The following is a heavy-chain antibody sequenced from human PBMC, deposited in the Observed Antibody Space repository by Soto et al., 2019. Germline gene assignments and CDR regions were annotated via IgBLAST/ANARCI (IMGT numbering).Heavy chain of an antibody. Sequence: WGSLSLTCAASGFTFSSYGIHWVCLAPGKGLVWVSRINSDWSSTSYADSVKGRFTICRDNAKDKLYLKMNSLRAEDTAVYYCARDYPVTSIGYFDYWGQGTLVTVSS. CDR2: INSDWSST. V-gene: IGHV3-74*01. D-gene: IGHD6-25*01. J-gene: IGHJ4*02. CDR3: ARDYPVTSIGYFDY. CDR1: GFTFSSYG.